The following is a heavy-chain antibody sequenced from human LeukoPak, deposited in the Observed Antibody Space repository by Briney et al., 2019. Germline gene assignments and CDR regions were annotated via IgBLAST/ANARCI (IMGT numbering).Heavy chain of an antibody. Sequence: PSETLSLTCTVSGVSISSGSYYWRWIRQPAGKGLEWIGRIYTSGSTNYNPSLKSRVTISVDTSKNQFSLKLSSVTAADTAVYYCARDLIKGARFDPWGQGTLVTVSS. V-gene: IGHV4-61*02. CDR1: GVSISSGSYY. CDR2: IYTSGST. D-gene: IGHD3-16*01. CDR3: ARDLIKGARFDP. J-gene: IGHJ5*02.